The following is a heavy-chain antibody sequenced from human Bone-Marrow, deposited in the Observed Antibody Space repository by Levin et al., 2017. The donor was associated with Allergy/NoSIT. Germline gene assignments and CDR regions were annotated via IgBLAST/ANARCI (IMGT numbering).Heavy chain of an antibody. CDR3: ARTGGDDAFDI. J-gene: IGHJ3*02. V-gene: IGHV3-21*01. Sequence: ASVKVSCAASGFTFSSYSMNWVRQAPGKGLEWVSSISSSSSYIYYADSVKGRFTISRDNAKNSLYLQMNSLRAEDTAVYYCARTGGDDAFDIWGQGTMVTVSS. CDR1: GFTFSSYS. CDR2: ISSSSSYI. D-gene: IGHD7-27*01.